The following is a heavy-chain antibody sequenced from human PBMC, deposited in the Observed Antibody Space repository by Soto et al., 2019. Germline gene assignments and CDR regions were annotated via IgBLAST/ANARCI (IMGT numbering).Heavy chain of an antibody. CDR3: ARSNRYCSGGSCYSY. J-gene: IGHJ4*02. Sequence: GESLKISCKGSGYSFTSYWISWVRQMPGKGLEWMGRIDPSDSYTNYSPSFQGHVTISADKSISTAYLQWSGLKASDTAMYYCARSNRYCSGGSCYSYWGQGALVTVSS. CDR2: IDPSDSYT. D-gene: IGHD2-15*01. V-gene: IGHV5-10-1*01. CDR1: GYSFTSYW.